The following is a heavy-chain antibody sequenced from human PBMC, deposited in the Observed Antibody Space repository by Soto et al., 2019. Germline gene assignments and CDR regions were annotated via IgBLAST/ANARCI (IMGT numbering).Heavy chain of an antibody. CDR2: INPSGGST. J-gene: IGHJ4*02. V-gene: IGHV1-46*03. D-gene: IGHD2-8*02. CDR1: GYTFTGYY. CDR3: AKSWCDGGYYCDY. Sequence: GASVKVSCKASGYTFTGYYMHWVRQAPGQGLEWMGIINPSGGSTSYAQKFQGRVTMTRDTSTSTVYMELSRLRSADTAVYYCAKSWCDGGYYCDYWGQGTPVTVSS.